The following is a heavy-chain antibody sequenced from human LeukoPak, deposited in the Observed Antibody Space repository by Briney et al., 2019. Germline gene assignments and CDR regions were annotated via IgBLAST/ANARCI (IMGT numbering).Heavy chain of an antibody. Sequence: ASVKVSCKASGFTFTHSAIQWVRQARGQRLEWIGWIVVGSGNTNYAQKFQERVTITRDMSTTTAYMELRSPRSEDTAIYYCAASPAVITPLWGQGTLVTVSS. D-gene: IGHD4-23*01. CDR3: AASPAVITPL. V-gene: IGHV1-58*02. CDR2: IVVGSGNT. J-gene: IGHJ4*02. CDR1: GFTFTHSA.